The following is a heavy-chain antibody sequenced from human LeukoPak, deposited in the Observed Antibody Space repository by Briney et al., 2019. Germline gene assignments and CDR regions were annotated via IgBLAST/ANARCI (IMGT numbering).Heavy chain of an antibody. J-gene: IGHJ4*02. CDR1: GGSINSGGYY. CDR2: ISYIGNT. CDR3: AGVDLNMVRGVQD. D-gene: IGHD3-10*01. Sequence: SETLSLTCTVSGGSINSGGYYWSWIRQHPGKGLEWIGYISYIGNTYHNPSLKSRLTISVDTSKNQLSLKLSSVTAADTAVYYCAGVDLNMVRGVQDWGQGTLVTVSS. V-gene: IGHV4-31*03.